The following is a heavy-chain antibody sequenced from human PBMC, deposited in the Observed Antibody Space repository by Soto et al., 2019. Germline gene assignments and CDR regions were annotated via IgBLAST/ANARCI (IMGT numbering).Heavy chain of an antibody. D-gene: IGHD3-10*01. CDR2: INAGNGNT. Sequence: GASVKVSCEACGYGFTSCDINWVCQAPGQRLEWMGWINAGNGNTKYSQKFQGRVTITRDTSASTAYMELSSLRSEDTAVYYCARDQPEYGSGSYPYNWFDPWGQGTLVTVSS. CDR1: GYGFTSCD. V-gene: IGHV1-3*01. J-gene: IGHJ5*02. CDR3: ARDQPEYGSGSYPYNWFDP.